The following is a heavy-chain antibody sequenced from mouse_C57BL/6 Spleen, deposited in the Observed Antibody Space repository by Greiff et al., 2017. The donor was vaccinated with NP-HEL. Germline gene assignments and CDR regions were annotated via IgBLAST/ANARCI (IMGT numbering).Heavy chain of an antibody. V-gene: IGHV7-1*01. CDR1: GFTFSDFY. Sequence: EVNVVESGGGLVQSGRSLRLSCATSGFTFSDFYMEWVRQAPGKGLEWIAASRNNANDYTTEYSQSVKGRFIVSRDTSQSILYLQMNALRAEDTAIYYCARDSYGYAMDYWGQGDSVNVSS. J-gene: IGHJ4*01. CDR2: SRNNANDYTT. D-gene: IGHD1-1*01. CDR3: ARDSYGYAMDY.